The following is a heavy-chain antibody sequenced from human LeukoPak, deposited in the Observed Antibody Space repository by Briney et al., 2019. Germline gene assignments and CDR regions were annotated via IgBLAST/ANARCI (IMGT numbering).Heavy chain of an antibody. CDR1: GFSFSSYG. Sequence: GGSLRLSCVASGFSFSSYGIYWVRQAPGKGLEWVAVVPYDGSSQYADSVKGRFTISRDNSKNTLYLHIRSLRPDDTAIYFCCFGSGKGSYFDYWGQGTRVTVSS. CDR3: CFGSGKGSYFDY. V-gene: IGHV3-30*02. D-gene: IGHD3-10*01. J-gene: IGHJ4*02. CDR2: VPYDGSSQ.